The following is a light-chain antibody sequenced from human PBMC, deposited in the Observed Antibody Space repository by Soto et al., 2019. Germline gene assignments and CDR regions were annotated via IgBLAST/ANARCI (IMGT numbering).Light chain of an antibody. J-gene: IGKJ4*01. V-gene: IGKV1-6*01. CDR1: QGIGSD. Sequence: AIEMTQSPSSLSASVGDRVTITCRASQGIGSDLAWYQQRPGRAPKLLIYATSSLQNGVPSRFSGSGSGTDFTLTINSLQPEDFGTYYCLQDHSYLTFGGGTNVAIK. CDR3: LQDHSYLT. CDR2: ATS.